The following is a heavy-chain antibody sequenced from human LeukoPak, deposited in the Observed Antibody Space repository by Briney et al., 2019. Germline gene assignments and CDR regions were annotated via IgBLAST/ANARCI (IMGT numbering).Heavy chain of an antibody. CDR1: GGSMSSSTNY. Sequence: SETLSLTCSVSGGSMSSSTNYWGWIRQPPGKGLEWIGCISYSERTYYNPSLKSRVTISEDTSKNQFSLKLSSVTAADTAVYYCATTSYYVSDYWGQGILVSVSS. J-gene: IGHJ4*02. CDR2: ISYSERT. CDR3: ATTSYYVSDY. V-gene: IGHV4-39*01. D-gene: IGHD2-2*01.